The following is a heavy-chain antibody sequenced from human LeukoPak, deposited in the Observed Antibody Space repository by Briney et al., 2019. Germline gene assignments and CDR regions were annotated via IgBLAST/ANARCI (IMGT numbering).Heavy chain of an antibody. Sequence: GGSLRLSCAASGFTFSNAWMSWVRQAPGKGLEWVGRIKSKTDGGTTDYAAPVKGRFTISRDDSKNTLYLQMNSLKTEDTAVYYCTTDRVSTAGRVYWGQGTLVTVSS. V-gene: IGHV3-15*01. CDR3: TTDRVSTAGRVY. J-gene: IGHJ4*02. CDR1: GFTFSNAW. CDR2: IKSKTDGGTT. D-gene: IGHD6-19*01.